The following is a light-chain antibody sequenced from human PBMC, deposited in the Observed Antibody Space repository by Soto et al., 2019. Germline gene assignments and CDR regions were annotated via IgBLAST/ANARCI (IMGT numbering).Light chain of an antibody. J-gene: IGLJ2*01. CDR1: TSNIGSNFD. CDR2: GNN. Sequence: QSVLTQPPSVSGAPGQRVTISCTGSTSNIGSNFDVHWYQQLPGTAPKVIIYGNNNRPSGVPDRFSGSESGTSASLAITGLQADDEAAYYCQSYDYDRRGVVFGGGTKLTVL. V-gene: IGLV1-40*01. CDR3: QSYDYDRRGVV.